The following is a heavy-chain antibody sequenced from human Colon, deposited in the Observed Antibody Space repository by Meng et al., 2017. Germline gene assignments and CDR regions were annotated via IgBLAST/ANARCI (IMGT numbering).Heavy chain of an antibody. J-gene: IGHJ4*02. CDR2: MSIDETAT. D-gene: IGHD3-16*01. V-gene: IGHV3-74*02. CDR1: GFSVSAHW. Sequence: EVHVVGSGGGLVAPGGSLRFSCAVCGFSVSAHWMHWVRQVPGKGLVGIARMSIDETATTYADSVKGRFTISRDNGKNTLHLQMSSLRAEDSAVYYCARSDYNNGYDYWGQGTLVTVSS. CDR3: ARSDYNNGYDY.